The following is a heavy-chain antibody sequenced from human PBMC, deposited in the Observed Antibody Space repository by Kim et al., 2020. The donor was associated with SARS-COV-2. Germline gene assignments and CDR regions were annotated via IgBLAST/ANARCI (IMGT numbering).Heavy chain of an antibody. CDR1: GGSISSYY. CDR2: IYYSGST. Sequence: SETLSLTCTVSGGSISSYYWSWIRQPPGKGLEWIGYIYYSGSTNYNPSLKSRVTISVDTSKNQFSLKLSSVTAADTAVYYCARGMGAYYYDSSGYYYFDYWGQGTLVTVSS. CDR3: ARGMGAYYYDSSGYYYFDY. J-gene: IGHJ4*02. V-gene: IGHV4-59*08. D-gene: IGHD3-22*01.